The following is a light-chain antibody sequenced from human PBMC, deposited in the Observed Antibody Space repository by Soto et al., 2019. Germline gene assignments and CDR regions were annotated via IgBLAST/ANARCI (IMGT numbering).Light chain of an antibody. Sequence: EVVLTQSPGTLSLSPGERATLSCRASQSVSNKYLAWYQQKPGQAPRLLIFGSSDRATGIPDRFSGSGSGRDFTLTTSRLEPEDFAVYYCQQYGSSPPYTFGQGTKLEIK. CDR3: QQYGSSPPYT. J-gene: IGKJ2*01. V-gene: IGKV3-20*01. CDR1: QSVSNKY. CDR2: GSS.